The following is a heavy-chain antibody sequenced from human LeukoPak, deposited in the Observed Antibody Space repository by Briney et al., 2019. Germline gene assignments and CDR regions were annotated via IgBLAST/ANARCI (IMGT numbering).Heavy chain of an antibody. Sequence: PGGSLRLSCAASGFTFSSYAMHWVRQAPGKGLEWVAVISYDGSNKYYADSVKGRFTISRDNSKNTLYLQMNSLRAEDTAVYYCARAGADSYGDYVYFDYWGQGTPVTVSS. CDR1: GFTFSSYA. CDR2: ISYDGSNK. J-gene: IGHJ4*02. CDR3: ARAGADSYGDYVYFDY. V-gene: IGHV3-30*04. D-gene: IGHD4-17*01.